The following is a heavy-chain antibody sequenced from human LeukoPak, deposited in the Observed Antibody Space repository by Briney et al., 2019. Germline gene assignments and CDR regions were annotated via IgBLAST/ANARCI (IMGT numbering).Heavy chain of an antibody. J-gene: IGHJ3*02. D-gene: IGHD3-22*01. CDR3: ARDSSGYYFDDAFDI. CDR2: ISYDGSNK. Sequence: GRSLRLSCAASGFTFSSYAMHWVRQAPGKGLEWVAVISYDGSNKYYADSVKGRFTISRDNSKNTLYLQMNSLRVEDTAVYYCARDSSGYYFDDAFDIWGQGTMVTVSS. V-gene: IGHV3-30-3*01. CDR1: GFTFSSYA.